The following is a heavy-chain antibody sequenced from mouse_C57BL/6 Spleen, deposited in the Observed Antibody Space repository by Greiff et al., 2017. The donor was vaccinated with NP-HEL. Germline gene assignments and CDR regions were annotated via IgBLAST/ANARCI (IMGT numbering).Heavy chain of an antibody. Sequence: QVQLQQSGAELARPGASVKLSCKASGYTFTSYGISWVKQRTGQGLEWIGEIYPRSGNTYYNEKFKGKATLTADKSSSTAYMELRSLTSEDSAVYFCAYSPYDYETYYYAMDYWGQGTSVTVSS. V-gene: IGHV1-81*01. CDR3: AYSPYDYETYYYAMDY. J-gene: IGHJ4*01. CDR2: IYPRSGNT. CDR1: GYTFTSYG. D-gene: IGHD2-4*01.